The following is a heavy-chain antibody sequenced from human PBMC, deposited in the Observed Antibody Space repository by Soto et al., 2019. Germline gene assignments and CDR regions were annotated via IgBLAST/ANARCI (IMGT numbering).Heavy chain of an antibody. CDR3: ARDVSRSFSVSGINDDAYDL. D-gene: IGHD1-26*01. V-gene: IGHV3-48*03. Sequence: GGSLRVSCAASGFTFSSYEMNWVRQAPGKGLEWVAYISIGGRTIYYADSVKGRFPISRDDTKSSLFLQMNSLRAGDSAVYYCARDVSRSFSVSGINDDAYDLWGRGTVVTVSS. CDR2: ISIGGRTI. J-gene: IGHJ3*01. CDR1: GFTFSSYE.